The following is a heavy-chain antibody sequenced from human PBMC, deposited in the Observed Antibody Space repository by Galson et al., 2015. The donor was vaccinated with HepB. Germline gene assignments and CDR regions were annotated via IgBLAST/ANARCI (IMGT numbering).Heavy chain of an antibody. CDR3: ARCYYYDSGSYKEDYYYGMDV. D-gene: IGHD3-10*01. V-gene: IGHV1-18*04. J-gene: IGHJ6*02. Sequence: SVKVSCKASGYTFTNSGISWVRQAPGQGLEWMGWISVYSGNTNYAKKFQGTVTMITDTSTSTAYMELRSLRSDDTAVYYCARCYYYDSGSYKEDYYYGMDVWGQGTTVTVSS. CDR1: GYTFTNSG. CDR2: ISVYSGNT.